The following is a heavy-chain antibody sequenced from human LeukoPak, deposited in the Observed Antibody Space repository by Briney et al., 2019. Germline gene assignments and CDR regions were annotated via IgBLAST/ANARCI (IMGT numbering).Heavy chain of an antibody. D-gene: IGHD6-6*01. V-gene: IGHV1-69*04. Sequence: GASVNVSCMASGGTFSSYAISWVRPAPGQGLEWMGRIIPIFGIANYAQKFQGRVTITAEKSTSTAYMELSSLRSEDTAAYYCARDKYSSSLGDYWGQGTLVTVSS. J-gene: IGHJ4*02. CDR3: ARDKYSSSLGDY. CDR2: IIPIFGIA. CDR1: GGTFSSYA.